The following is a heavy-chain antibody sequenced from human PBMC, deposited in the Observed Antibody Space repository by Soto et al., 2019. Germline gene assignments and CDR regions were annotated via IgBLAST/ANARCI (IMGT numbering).Heavy chain of an antibody. CDR3: VRSGDDYGSYIDY. D-gene: IGHD4-17*01. Sequence: SETLSVTGTVAVFSISSISYYWGWVRQPPGKGMEWIGSINHRGNSYYNPSVKSRVTISVDTSKNQGSRKVSSVTAADTAVYYCVRSGDDYGSYIDYWGQGTLVPVSS. V-gene: IGHV4-39*01. CDR2: INHRGNS. J-gene: IGHJ4*02. CDR1: VFSISSISYY.